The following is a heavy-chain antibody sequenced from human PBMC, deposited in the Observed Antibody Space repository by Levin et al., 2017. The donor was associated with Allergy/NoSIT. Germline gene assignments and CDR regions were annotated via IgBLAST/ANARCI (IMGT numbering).Heavy chain of an antibody. CDR2: ISVTGDNT. D-gene: IGHD3-16*01. CDR3: AKGRGGEYGGSFDF. CDR1: GFTFNSFA. J-gene: IGHJ4*02. V-gene: IGHV3-23*01. Sequence: PGGSLRLSCAASGFTFNSFAMSWVRQTPGKGLTWVSAISVTGDNTHYIDSVQGRFTISRDNSKDTLFLQINSLRVDDTAIYYCAKGRGGEYGGSFDFWGQGTLVTVSS.